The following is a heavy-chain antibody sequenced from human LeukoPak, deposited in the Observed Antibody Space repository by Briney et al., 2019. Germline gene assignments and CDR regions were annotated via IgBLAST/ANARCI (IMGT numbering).Heavy chain of an antibody. D-gene: IGHD1-26*01. J-gene: IGHJ4*02. Sequence: ASVKVSCKASGYTFTGYYMHWVRQAPGQGLEWMGWINPNSGGTNYAQKSQGRVTMTRDTSISTAYMELSRLRSDDTAVYYCARGAFIYSGSYWPHDYWGQGTLVTVSS. CDR1: GYTFTGYY. CDR2: INPNSGGT. V-gene: IGHV1-2*02. CDR3: ARGAFIYSGSYWPHDY.